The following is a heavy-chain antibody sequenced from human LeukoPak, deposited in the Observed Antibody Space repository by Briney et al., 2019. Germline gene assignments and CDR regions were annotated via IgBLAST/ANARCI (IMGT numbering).Heavy chain of an antibody. CDR1: GYTFTSYG. CDR3: ARVRYDYVWEDY. Sequence: ASVKVSCKASGYTFTSYGISWVRQAPGQGLEWMGWISAYNGNTNYAQKLQGRVTMTTDTPTSTAYMELRSLRSDDTAVYYCARVRYDYVWEDYWGQGTLVTVSS. D-gene: IGHD3-16*01. V-gene: IGHV1-18*01. J-gene: IGHJ4*02. CDR2: ISAYNGNT.